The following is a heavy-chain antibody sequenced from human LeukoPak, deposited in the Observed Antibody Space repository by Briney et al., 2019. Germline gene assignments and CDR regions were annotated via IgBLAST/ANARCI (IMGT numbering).Heavy chain of an antibody. CDR1: GDSMSSYY. CDR2: INHSGDT. CDR3: ARAPPNEQLPLDY. V-gene: IGHV4-34*01. J-gene: IGHJ4*02. Sequence: PSETLSLTCTASGDSMSSYYWSWIRQFPGEGLEWIGEINHSGDTNYNPSLTSRVTISLDTSKNQFSLKLSSVTAADTAVYYCARAPPNEQLPLDYWGQGTLVTVSS. D-gene: IGHD6-6*01.